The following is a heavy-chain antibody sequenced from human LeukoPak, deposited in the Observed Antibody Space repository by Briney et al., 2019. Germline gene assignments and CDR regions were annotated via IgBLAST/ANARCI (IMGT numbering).Heavy chain of an antibody. Sequence: PGGSLRLSCAASGFTFSSYAMHWVRQAPGKGLEWVAVISYDGSNKYYADSVKGRFTISRDNSKNTLYLQMNSLRAEDTAVYYCARDPTGGNPEYFQHWGPGTLVTVSS. D-gene: IGHD4-23*01. CDR3: ARDPTGGNPEYFQH. J-gene: IGHJ1*01. CDR1: GFTFSSYA. CDR2: ISYDGSNK. V-gene: IGHV3-30*04.